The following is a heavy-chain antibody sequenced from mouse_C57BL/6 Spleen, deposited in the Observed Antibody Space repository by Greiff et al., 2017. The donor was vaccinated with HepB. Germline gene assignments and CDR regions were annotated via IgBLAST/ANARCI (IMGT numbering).Heavy chain of an antibody. CDR3: ARQRDYDYDVDFDY. CDR2: ISSGGSYT. Sequence: EVKVVESGGDLVKPGGSLKLSCAASGFTFSSYGMSWVRQTPDKRLEWVATISSGGSYTYYPDSVKGRFTISRDNAKNTLYLQMNSLKSEDTAMYYCARQRDYDYDVDFDYWGQGTTLTVSS. D-gene: IGHD2-4*01. V-gene: IGHV5-6*01. J-gene: IGHJ2*01. CDR1: GFTFSSYG.